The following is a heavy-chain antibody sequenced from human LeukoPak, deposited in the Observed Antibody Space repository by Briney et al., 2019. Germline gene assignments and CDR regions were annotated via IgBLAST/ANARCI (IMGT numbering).Heavy chain of an antibody. Sequence: PSQTLSLTCTVSGGSISSGSYYWSWIRQPAGKGLEWIGRIYTSGSTNYNPSLKSRVTMSVDTSKNQFSLKLSSVTAADTAVYYCARDQGSVYDSSGWRAFDIWGQGTMVTVSS. CDR3: ARDQGSVYDSSGWRAFDI. CDR1: GGSISSGSYY. J-gene: IGHJ3*02. D-gene: IGHD3-22*01. CDR2: IYTSGST. V-gene: IGHV4-61*02.